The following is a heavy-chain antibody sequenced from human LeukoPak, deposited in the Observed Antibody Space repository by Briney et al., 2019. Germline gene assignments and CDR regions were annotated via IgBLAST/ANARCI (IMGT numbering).Heavy chain of an antibody. D-gene: IGHD6-19*01. CDR3: ARDIAVAGTKGDY. CDR2: IKQDGSEK. V-gene: IGHV3-7*01. J-gene: IGHJ4*02. CDR1: GFTFSSYS. Sequence: GGSLRLSCAASGFTFSSYSMSRVRQAPGKGLEWVANIKQDGSEKYYVDSVKGRFTISRDNAKNSLYLQMNSLRAEDTAVYYCARDIAVAGTKGDYWGQGTLVTVSS.